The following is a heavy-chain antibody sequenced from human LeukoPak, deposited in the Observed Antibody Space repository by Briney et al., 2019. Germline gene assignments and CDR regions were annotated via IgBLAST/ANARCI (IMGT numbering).Heavy chain of an antibody. D-gene: IGHD5-18*01. CDR3: ARRTGYGYGLDC. CDR1: GLTVSNND. Sequence: GGSLRLSCAASGLTVSNNDVSWVRQAPGKRLEWVSVIDIRGDTYYAETVKGRFTISRDKSKNTVSLQMDSLRAEDTAVYFCARRTGYGYGLDCWGQGTLVTVSS. J-gene: IGHJ4*02. CDR2: IDIRGDT. V-gene: IGHV3-53*01.